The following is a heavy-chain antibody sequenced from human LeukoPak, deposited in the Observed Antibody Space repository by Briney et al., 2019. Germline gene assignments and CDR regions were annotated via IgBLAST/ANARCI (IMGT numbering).Heavy chain of an antibody. Sequence: ASVKVSCKASGYTFTSYDINWVRQATGQGLEWMGWMNPNSGNTGYAQKLQGRVTMTRNTSISTAYMELSSLRSEDTAVYYCARDGRDSGSYYWVWFDPWGQGTLVTVSS. V-gene: IGHV1-8*01. J-gene: IGHJ5*02. CDR3: ARDGRDSGSYYWVWFDP. CDR2: MNPNSGNT. D-gene: IGHD1-26*01. CDR1: GYTFTSYD.